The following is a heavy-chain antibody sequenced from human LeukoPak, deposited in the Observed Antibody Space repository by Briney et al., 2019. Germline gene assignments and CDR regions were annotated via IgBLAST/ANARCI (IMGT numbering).Heavy chain of an antibody. Sequence: SETLSLTCTVSGGSISSYYWSWLRQPAGKGLEWIGRIYTSGSTNYNPSLKSRVTISVDKSKNQFSLKLSSVTAADTAVYYCAREMVVAATGGFDYWGQGTLVTVSS. J-gene: IGHJ4*02. CDR2: IYTSGST. D-gene: IGHD2-15*01. V-gene: IGHV4-4*07. CDR1: GGSISSYY. CDR3: AREMVVAATGGFDY.